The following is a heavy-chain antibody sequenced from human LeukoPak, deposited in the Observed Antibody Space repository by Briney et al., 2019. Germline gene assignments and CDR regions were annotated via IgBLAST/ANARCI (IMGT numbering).Heavy chain of an antibody. CDR2: IYYRGST. CDR1: GDSIRSSSYY. J-gene: IGHJ4*02. D-gene: IGHD5-12*01. CDR3: ATGIVAIKSRFFDY. V-gene: IGHV4-39*01. Sequence: PSETLSLTCAVSGDSIRSSSYYWGWIRQPPGRGLEWIGSIYYRGSTYYNPSLKSRVTISVDTSKSQFSLELTSVTVADTATYFCATGIVAIKSRFFDYWGQGSLITVSS.